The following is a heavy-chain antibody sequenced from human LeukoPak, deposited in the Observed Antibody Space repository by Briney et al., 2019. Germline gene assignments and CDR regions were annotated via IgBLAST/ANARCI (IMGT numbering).Heavy chain of an antibody. CDR2: IYYSGST. J-gene: IGHJ4*02. CDR1: GGSISSYY. CDR3: ARHYFGSSWTPFDY. Sequence: SETLSLTCTVSGGSISSYYWSWIRQPPGKGLEWIGYIYYSGSTNYNPSLKSRVTISVDTSKNQFSLKLSSVTAADTAVYYCARHYFGSSWTPFDYWGQGTLVTVSS. V-gene: IGHV4-59*01. D-gene: IGHD6-13*01.